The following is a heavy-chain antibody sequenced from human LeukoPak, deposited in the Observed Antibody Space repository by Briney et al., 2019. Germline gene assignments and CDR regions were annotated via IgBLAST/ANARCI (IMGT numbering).Heavy chain of an antibody. V-gene: IGHV4-34*01. CDR2: INHSGST. CDR3: ARGVDCSSTSCYSYYYYMDV. D-gene: IGHD2-2*02. J-gene: IGHJ6*03. Sequence: SETLSLTCAVYDGSFSGYYWSWIRQPPGKGLEWIGEINHSGSTNYNPSLKSRVTISVDTSKNQFSLKLSSVTAADTAVYYCARGVDCSSTSCYSYYYYMDVWGKGTTVTVSS. CDR1: DGSFSGYY.